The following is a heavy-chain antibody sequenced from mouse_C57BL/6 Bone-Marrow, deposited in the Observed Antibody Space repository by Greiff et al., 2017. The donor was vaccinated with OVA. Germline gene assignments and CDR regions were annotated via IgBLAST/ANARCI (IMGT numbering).Heavy chain of an antibody. V-gene: IGHV5-9-1*02. CDR1: GFTFSSYA. J-gene: IGHJ2*01. CDR2: ISSGGDYI. D-gene: IGHD1-1*01. Sequence: EVKLMESGEGLVKPGGSLKLSCAASGFTFSSYAMSWVRQTPEKRLEWVAYISSGGDYIYYADTVKGRFTISRDNARNTLYLQMSSLKSEDTAMYYCTRVVHYYGSLFDYWGQGTTLTVSS. CDR3: TRVVHYYGSLFDY.